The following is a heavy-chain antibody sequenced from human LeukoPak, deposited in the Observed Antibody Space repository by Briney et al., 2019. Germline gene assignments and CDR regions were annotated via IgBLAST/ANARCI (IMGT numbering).Heavy chain of an antibody. Sequence: QPGGSLRLSCAASGFTVSSNYMSWVRQAPRKGLEWVSVIYSGGSTYYADSVKGRFTISRDSSKNTLYLQMNSRRAEDTAVYYCATIRNYYDSSGFDYWGQGTLVTVSS. D-gene: IGHD3-22*01. CDR1: GFTVSSNY. CDR3: ATIRNYYDSSGFDY. CDR2: IYSGGST. V-gene: IGHV3-66*02. J-gene: IGHJ4*02.